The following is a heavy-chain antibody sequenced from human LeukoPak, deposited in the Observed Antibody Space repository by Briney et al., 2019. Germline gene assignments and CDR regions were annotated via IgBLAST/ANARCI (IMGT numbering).Heavy chain of an antibody. CDR3: AREEVDYGANFAH. D-gene: IGHD4-17*01. V-gene: IGHV1-2*02. J-gene: IGHJ4*02. CDR1: GYTFTGYY. Sequence: ASVKVSCKASGYTFTGYYIHWVRQAPGQGLEWMGWINPKSGGTDFAQKFQGRVTMTRDTSISTAYMELSRLRSDDTAVYYCAREEVDYGANFAHWGQGTLVTVSS. CDR2: INPKSGGT.